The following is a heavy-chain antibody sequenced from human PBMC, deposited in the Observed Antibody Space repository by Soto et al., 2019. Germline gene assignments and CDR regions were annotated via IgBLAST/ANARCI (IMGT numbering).Heavy chain of an antibody. CDR3: ARVWELYGCGGDCSLWGYYYYGMDG. CDR1: GGSISSYY. CDR2: IYTSGST. V-gene: IGHV4-4*07. D-gene: IGHD2-21*02. Sequence: SGNLSLTCTVSGGSISSYYWSWIRQPAGKGLEWIGRIYTSGSTNYNPSLKSRVTMSVDTSKNQFSLKLSSVTAADTAVYYCARVWELYGCGGDCSLWGYYYYGMDGWGQGTTGTV. J-gene: IGHJ6*02.